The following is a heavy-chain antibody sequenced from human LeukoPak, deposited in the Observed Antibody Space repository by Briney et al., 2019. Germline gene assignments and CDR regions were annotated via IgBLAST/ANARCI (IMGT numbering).Heavy chain of an antibody. CDR3: ARIYGSGSYREYYFDY. V-gene: IGHV4-59*08. CDR1: GGSISSYY. D-gene: IGHD3-10*01. Sequence: PSETLSLTCTVSGGSISSYYWSWIRQPPGKGLEWIGYIYYSGSTNYNPSLKSRVTISVDTSKNQFSLKLSSVTAADTAVYYCARIYGSGSYREYYFDYWGQGTLVTVSS. CDR2: IYYSGST. J-gene: IGHJ4*02.